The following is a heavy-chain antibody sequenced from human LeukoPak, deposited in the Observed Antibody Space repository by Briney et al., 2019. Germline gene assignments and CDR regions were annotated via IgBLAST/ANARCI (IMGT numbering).Heavy chain of an antibody. CDR1: GFTVSSYG. V-gene: IGHV3-30*02. Sequence: GGSLRLSCAASGFTVSSYGMHWVRQAPGKGLEWVAFTRFDGNFKYYADSVKGRFTISRDNSKNTLYLQMNSLRAEDTAVYYCARGLPYYYDSSGSGNWFDPWGQGTLVTVSS. CDR3: ARGLPYYYDSSGSGNWFDP. J-gene: IGHJ5*02. D-gene: IGHD3-22*01. CDR2: TRFDGNFK.